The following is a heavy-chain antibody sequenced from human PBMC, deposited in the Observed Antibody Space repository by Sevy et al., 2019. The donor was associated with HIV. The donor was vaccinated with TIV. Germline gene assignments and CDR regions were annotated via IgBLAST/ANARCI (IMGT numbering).Heavy chain of an antibody. CDR3: AREGDYYDSSGSGAFDI. J-gene: IGHJ3*02. V-gene: IGHV1-2*02. CDR2: INPNSGGT. Sequence: ASAKVSCKASGYTFTGYYMHWVRQAPGQGLEWMGWINPNSGGTNYAQKFQGRVTMTRDTSISTAYMELSRLRSDDTAVYYCAREGDYYDSSGSGAFDIWGQGTMVTVSS. CDR1: GYTFTGYY. D-gene: IGHD3-22*01.